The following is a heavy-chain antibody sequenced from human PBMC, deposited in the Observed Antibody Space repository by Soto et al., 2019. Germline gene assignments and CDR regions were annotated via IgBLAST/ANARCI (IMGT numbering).Heavy chain of an antibody. V-gene: IGHV1-2*02. CDR1: GYIFIGYY. D-gene: IGHD1-26*01. CDR3: ARSSLSVDGRSPLRLDF. CDR2: INPDNGDT. J-gene: IGHJ4*02. Sequence: ASVKVSCRASGYIFIGYYVTLVRHSPGQGLEWMAWINPDNGDTSFSQNFQGRVTVTRDTSISTAYMELSTLSSDDTAFYYFARSSLSVDGRSPLRLDFWGKATLVTVSS.